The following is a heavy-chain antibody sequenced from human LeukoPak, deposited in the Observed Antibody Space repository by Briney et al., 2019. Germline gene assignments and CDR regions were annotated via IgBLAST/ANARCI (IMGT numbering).Heavy chain of an antibody. V-gene: IGHV3-48*01. CDR1: GFTFSSYG. J-gene: IGHJ4*02. CDR2: ISASSNTI. D-gene: IGHD2-15*01. CDR3: ARGDCSGGSCYLSLTAIDY. Sequence: GRSLRLSCAASGFTFSSYGMHWVRQAPGKGLEWVSYISASSNTIYYADSVKGRFTISRDNAKNSLYLQMNSLRAEDTAVYYCARGDCSGGSCYLSLTAIDYWGQGTLVTVSS.